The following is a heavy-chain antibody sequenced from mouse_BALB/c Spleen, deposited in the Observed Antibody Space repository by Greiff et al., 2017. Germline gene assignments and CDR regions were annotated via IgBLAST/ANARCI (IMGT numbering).Heavy chain of an antibody. CDR1: GYTFTDYN. D-gene: IGHD2-14*01. Sequence: DVQLQESGPELVKPGASVKIPCKASGYTFTDYNMDWVKQSHGKSLEWIGDINPNNGGTIYNQKFKGKATLTVDKSSSTAYMELRSLTSEDTAVYYCARWDYRYDFYAMDYWGQGTSVTVAS. CDR2: INPNNGGT. CDR3: ARWDYRYDFYAMDY. V-gene: IGHV1-18*01. J-gene: IGHJ4*01.